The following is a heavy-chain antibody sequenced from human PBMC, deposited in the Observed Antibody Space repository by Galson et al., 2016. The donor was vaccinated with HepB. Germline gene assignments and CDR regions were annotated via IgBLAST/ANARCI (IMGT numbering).Heavy chain of an antibody. J-gene: IGHJ4*02. D-gene: IGHD5-18*01. CDR2: IYHSGST. V-gene: IGHV4-4*02. Sequence: ETLSLTCDVSGGSIGSSYWWSWVRQPPGKGLEWIGEIYHSGSTNYNPSLQSRVTISVDKSRNQFSLNLRSVTAADPAVYYCASPIHLWALEYWGQGTLITVPS. CDR3: ASPIHLWALEY. CDR1: GGSIGSSYW.